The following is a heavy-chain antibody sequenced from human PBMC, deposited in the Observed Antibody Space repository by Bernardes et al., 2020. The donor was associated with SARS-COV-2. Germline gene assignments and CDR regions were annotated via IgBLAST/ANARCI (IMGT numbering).Heavy chain of an antibody. D-gene: IGHD3-10*01. CDR3: ATGRFGEAPFHH. CDR2: INHSGRT. V-gene: IGHV4-34*01. CDR1: GGSFSAYF. Sequence: TLSLTCAVYGGSFSAYFWSWIRQPLGKGLQWIGEINHSGRTKYHPSLKSRVTISVDTSKKQFSLNLSSVTAADTAVYYCATGRFGEAPFHHWSQGSLVTVSS. J-gene: IGHJ1*01.